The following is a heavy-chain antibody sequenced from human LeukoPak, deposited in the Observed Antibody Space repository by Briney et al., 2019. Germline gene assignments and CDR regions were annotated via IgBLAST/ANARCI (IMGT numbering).Heavy chain of an antibody. D-gene: IGHD3-22*01. V-gene: IGHV5-51*01. CDR1: GYSFTSYW. J-gene: IGHJ4*02. CDR3: ARRPDYYDSSGYAGDY. CDR2: IYPGDSDT. Sequence: GESLKISYKGSGYSFTSYWIGWVRQMPGKGLEWMGIIYPGDSDTRYSPSFQGQVTISADKSISTAYLQWSSLKASDTAMYYCARRPDYYDSSGYAGDYWGQGTLVTVSS.